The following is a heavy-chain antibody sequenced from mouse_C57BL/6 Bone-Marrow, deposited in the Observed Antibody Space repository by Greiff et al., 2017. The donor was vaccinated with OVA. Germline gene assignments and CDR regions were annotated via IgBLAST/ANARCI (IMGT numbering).Heavy chain of an antibody. Sequence: VQLQQPGAELVMPGASVKLSCKASGYTFTSYWMHWVKQRPGQGLEWIGEIDPSDSYTNYNQKFKGKSTLTVDKSSSTAYMQLSSLTSEDSAVYYCARGYRTVAEDYWGQGTTLTVSS. CDR1: GYTFTSYW. D-gene: IGHD1-1*01. CDR3: ARGYRTVAEDY. CDR2: IDPSDSYT. V-gene: IGHV1-69*01. J-gene: IGHJ2*01.